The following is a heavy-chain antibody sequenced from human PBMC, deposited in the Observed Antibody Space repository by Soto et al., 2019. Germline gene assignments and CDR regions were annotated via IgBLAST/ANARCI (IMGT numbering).Heavy chain of an antibody. D-gene: IGHD3-10*01. Sequence: QITLKESGPTLVKPTQTLTLTCTFSGFSLSTSGVGVGWIRQPPGKALEWLALIYWDDDKRYSPSLKSRLTITKDTSKNQVVLTMTNMDPVXTATXYXAHTLWFGEFPDFDYWGQGTLVTVSS. V-gene: IGHV2-5*02. CDR2: IYWDDDK. CDR1: GFSLSTSGVG. CDR3: AHTLWFGEFPDFDY. J-gene: IGHJ4*02.